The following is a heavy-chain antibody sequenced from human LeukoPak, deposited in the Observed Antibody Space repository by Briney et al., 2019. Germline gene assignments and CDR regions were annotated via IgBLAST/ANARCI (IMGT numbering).Heavy chain of an antibody. D-gene: IGHD3-3*01. CDR1: GFAFGTHW. V-gene: IGHV3-48*01. Sequence: GGSLRLSCAASGFAFGTHWMNWVRQAPGKGLEWVSYISSSSSTIYYADSVKGRFTISRDNAKNSLYLQMNSLRAEDTAVYYCARGGARFYGMDVWGQGTTVIVSS. J-gene: IGHJ6*02. CDR2: ISSSSSTI. CDR3: ARGGARFYGMDV.